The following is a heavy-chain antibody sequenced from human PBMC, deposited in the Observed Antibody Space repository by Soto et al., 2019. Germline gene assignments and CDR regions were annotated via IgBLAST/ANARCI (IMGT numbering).Heavy chain of an antibody. CDR1: GGSFSGYY. CDR3: ARARSIAARPRAYYYGMDV. V-gene: IGHV4-34*01. D-gene: IGHD6-6*01. J-gene: IGHJ6*02. CDR2: INHSGST. Sequence: SETLSLTCAVYGGSFSGYYWSWIRQPPGKGLEWIGEINHSGSTNYNPSLKSRVTISVDTSKNQFSLKLSSVTAADTAVYYCARARSIAARPRAYYYGMDVWGQGTTVTVSS.